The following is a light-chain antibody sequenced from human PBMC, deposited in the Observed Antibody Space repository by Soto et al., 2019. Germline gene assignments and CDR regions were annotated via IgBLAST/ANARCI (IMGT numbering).Light chain of an antibody. V-gene: IGLV2-8*01. CDR3: KSYAGSNTYV. Sequence: QSALTQPPSASGSPGQSVTISCTGTKNDIGVYDFVSWYQHHPGKAPRLIIYEVVQRPSGVPDRFSGSKSGNTASLTVSGLRAADEADYFCKSYAGSNTYVFGSRTKVTVL. CDR2: EVV. J-gene: IGLJ1*01. CDR1: KNDIGVYDF.